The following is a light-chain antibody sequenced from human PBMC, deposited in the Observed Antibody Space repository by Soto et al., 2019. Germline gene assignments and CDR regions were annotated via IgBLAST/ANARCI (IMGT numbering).Light chain of an antibody. CDR1: SSDVGGYNY. V-gene: IGLV2-14*01. J-gene: IGLJ3*02. CDR3: SSYIRSSTLG. CDR2: DVS. Sequence: QSALTQPASVSGSPGQSITISCTGTSSDVGGYNYVSWYQQHPGKAPKLMIYDVSNRPSGVSNRFSGSKSGNTASLTISGLQAEDEADYYCSSYIRSSTLGFGGGTKLTVL.